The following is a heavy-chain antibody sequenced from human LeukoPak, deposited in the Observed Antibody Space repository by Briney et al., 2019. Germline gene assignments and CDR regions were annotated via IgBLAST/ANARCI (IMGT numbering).Heavy chain of an antibody. CDR1: GFTFSSYA. D-gene: IGHD3-22*01. Sequence: GGSLRLSCAASGFTFSSYAMSWVRQAPGKGLERVSAISGSGGSTYYADSVKGRFTISRDNSKNTLYLQMNSLRAEDTAVYYCAKDLVEDYYDSSGYYDWFDPWGQGTLVTVSS. CDR3: AKDLVEDYYDSSGYYDWFDP. CDR2: ISGSGGST. J-gene: IGHJ5*02. V-gene: IGHV3-23*01.